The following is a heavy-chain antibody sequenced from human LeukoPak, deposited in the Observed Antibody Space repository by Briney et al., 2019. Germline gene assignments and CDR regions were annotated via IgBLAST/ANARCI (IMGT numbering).Heavy chain of an antibody. J-gene: IGHJ4*02. CDR3: AKDHCSSTSCYRGFDY. CDR1: GFTFSSYP. Sequence: PGGSPRLSCAASGFTFSSYPMSWVRQAPGKGLEWVSAISGSGGSTYYADSVKGRFTISRDNSKNMLYLQMNSLRAEDTAVYYCAKDHCSSTSCYRGFDYWGQGTLVTVSS. D-gene: IGHD2-2*02. V-gene: IGHV3-23*01. CDR2: ISGSGGST.